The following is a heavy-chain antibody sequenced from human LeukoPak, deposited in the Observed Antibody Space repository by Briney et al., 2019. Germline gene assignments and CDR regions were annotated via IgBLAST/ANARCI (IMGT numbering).Heavy chain of an antibody. D-gene: IGHD1-20*01. CDR1: GFTFSSYA. J-gene: IGHJ4*02. CDR2: ISGSGGST. Sequence: GGSLRLSCAASGFTFSSYAMSWVRQAPGKGLEWVSAISGSGGSTYYADSVKGRFTISRDNAKSSVYLQMSSLRVEDTGVYYCVRHNFASSLYYWGQGTLVTVSS. CDR3: VRHNFASSLYY. V-gene: IGHV3-23*01.